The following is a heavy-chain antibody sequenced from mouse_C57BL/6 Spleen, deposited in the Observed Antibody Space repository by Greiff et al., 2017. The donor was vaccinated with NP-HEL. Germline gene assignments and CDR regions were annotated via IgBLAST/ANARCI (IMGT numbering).Heavy chain of an antibody. CDR2: IYPGGGYT. J-gene: IGHJ4*01. CDR3: ARGGSSDAMDY. Sequence: QVHVKQSGAELVRPGTSVKMSCKASGYTFTNYWIGWAKQRPGHGLEWIGDIYPGGGYTNYNEKFKGKATLTADKSSSTAYMQFSSLTSEDSAIHDCARGGSSDAMDYWGQGTSVTVSS. CDR1: GYTFTNYW. D-gene: IGHD1-1*01. V-gene: IGHV1-63*01.